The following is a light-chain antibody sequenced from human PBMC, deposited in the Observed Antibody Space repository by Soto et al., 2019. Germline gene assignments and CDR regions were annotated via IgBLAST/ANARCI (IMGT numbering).Light chain of an antibody. CDR3: QQYNSYPT. CDR2: KAS. Sequence: GDRVTITCRASQSINIWLAWYQQKPGKAPSLLIYKASHLENGVPSRFSGSGSGTEFTLTISSLQPGDFATYYCQQYNSYPTFGQGTKVDIK. J-gene: IGKJ1*01. CDR1: QSINIW. V-gene: IGKV1-5*03.